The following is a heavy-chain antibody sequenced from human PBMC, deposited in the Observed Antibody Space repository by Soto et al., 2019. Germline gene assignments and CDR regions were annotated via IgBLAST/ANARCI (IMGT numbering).Heavy chain of an antibody. Sequence: QVQLVPSGAEVKKPGSSVKVSCKISGGTFSSYAINWVRQAPGQGLEWMGGIIPISATTNYAQKFQGRATITADESKITAYMELRSLIAEDTALYYCARDPGYSYGHPPHRGMDVWGQGTTVTVSS. D-gene: IGHD5-18*01. V-gene: IGHV1-69*01. J-gene: IGHJ6*02. CDR1: GGTFSSYA. CDR2: IIPISATT. CDR3: ARDPGYSYGHPPHRGMDV.